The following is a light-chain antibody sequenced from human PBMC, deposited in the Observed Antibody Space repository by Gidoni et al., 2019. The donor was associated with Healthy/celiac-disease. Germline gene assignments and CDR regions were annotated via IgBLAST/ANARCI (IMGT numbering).Light chain of an antibody. Sequence: DIKMTKSPSTLSASVGDRVTITCRASQSISSWLAWYQQKPGKAPKLLIYKASSLESGVPSRFSGSGSGTEFTLTISSLQPDDFATYYCQQYNSYSYTFGQGTKLEIK. CDR2: KAS. J-gene: IGKJ2*01. CDR1: QSISSW. CDR3: QQYNSYSYT. V-gene: IGKV1-5*03.